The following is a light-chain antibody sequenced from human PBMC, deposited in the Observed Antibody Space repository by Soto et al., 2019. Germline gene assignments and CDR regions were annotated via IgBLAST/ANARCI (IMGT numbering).Light chain of an antibody. V-gene: IGKV3-20*01. Sequence: EIVLTQSPGTLSLSPGERASLSCRADQSVNSVYLAWYQHKPGQAPRLLIYGASDRATGIPDRFSGSGSGTDFTLTISRLEPEDFAVYYCQQYVTSPFTFGQGTRLEIK. CDR2: GAS. CDR3: QQYVTSPFT. J-gene: IGKJ5*01. CDR1: QSVNSVY.